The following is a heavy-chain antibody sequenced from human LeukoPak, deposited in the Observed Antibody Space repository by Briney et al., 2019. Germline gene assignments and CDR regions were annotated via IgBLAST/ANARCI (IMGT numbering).Heavy chain of an antibody. CDR1: GDSLSSGLYY. J-gene: IGHJ4*02. Sequence: PSETLSLTCTVSGDSLSSGLYYWSRIRQPPGKGLTWIGSDYYSGSTLFSPSFENRVAMPVDRPKNQFSLKLSSVAAADTATYYCARLCQVTTCAKCEYWGKGILVTV. CDR3: ARLCQVTTCAKCEY. CDR2: DYYSGST. D-gene: IGHD2-21*02. V-gene: IGHV4-39*01.